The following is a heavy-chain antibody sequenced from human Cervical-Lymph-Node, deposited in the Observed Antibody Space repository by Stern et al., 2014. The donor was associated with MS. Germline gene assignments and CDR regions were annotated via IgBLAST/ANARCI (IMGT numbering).Heavy chain of an antibody. Sequence: QVQLVQSGAEVKKPGASVKVSCKASGYTFTGYYMHWVRQAPGQGLECTGRINPTSGGTIYAQKLQGRGSMTGDTSISTAYMELSRLRSDDTAVYYCAREAAMAVAGTGVDYWGQGTLVTVSS. CDR1: GYTFTGYY. V-gene: IGHV1-2*06. CDR2: INPTSGGT. CDR3: AREAAMAVAGTGVDY. J-gene: IGHJ4*02. D-gene: IGHD6-19*01.